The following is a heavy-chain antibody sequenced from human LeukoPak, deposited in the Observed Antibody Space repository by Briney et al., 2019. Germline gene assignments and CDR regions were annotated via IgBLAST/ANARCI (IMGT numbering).Heavy chain of an antibody. CDR2: INHSGST. V-gene: IGHV4-34*01. J-gene: IGHJ4*02. Sequence: SETLSLTCAVYGGSFSGYYWSWIRQPPGKELEWIGEINHSGSTNYNPSLKSRVTISVDTSKNQFSLKLSSVTAADTAVYYCARVADIVATIDYWGQGTLVTVSS. CDR1: GGSFSGYY. CDR3: ARVADIVATIDY. D-gene: IGHD5-12*01.